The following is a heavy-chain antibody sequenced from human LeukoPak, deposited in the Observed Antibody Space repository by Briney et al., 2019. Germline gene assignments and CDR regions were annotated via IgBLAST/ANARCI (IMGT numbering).Heavy chain of an antibody. J-gene: IGHJ4*02. CDR3: AKDEDIAVAGTSVDY. CDR1: GFTFSSYS. CDR2: ISSSSSYI. V-gene: IGHV3-21*01. D-gene: IGHD6-19*01. Sequence: GGSLRLSCAASGFTFSSYSMNWVRQAPGKGLEWVSSISSSSSYIYYADSVKGRFTISRDNSKNTLYLQMNSLRAEDTAVYYCAKDEDIAVAGTSVDYWGQGTLVTVSS.